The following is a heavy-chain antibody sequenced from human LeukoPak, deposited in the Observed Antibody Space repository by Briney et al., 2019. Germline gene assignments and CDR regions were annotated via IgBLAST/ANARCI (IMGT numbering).Heavy chain of an antibody. CDR1: GFTFSSYG. V-gene: IGHV3-30*18. Sequence: GRSLRLSCAASGFTFSSYGMHWVRQAPGKGLEWVAVISYDGSNKYYADSVKGRFTISRDNSKDTLYLQMNSLRAEDTCVYYCAKGSDYPDNWGQGTLVTASS. CDR3: AKGSDYPDN. J-gene: IGHJ4*02. CDR2: ISYDGSNK.